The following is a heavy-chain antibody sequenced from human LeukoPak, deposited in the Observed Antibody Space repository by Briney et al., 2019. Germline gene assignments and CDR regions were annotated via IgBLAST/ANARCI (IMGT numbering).Heavy chain of an antibody. CDR2: ISSGGSTI. V-gene: IGHV3-11*01. J-gene: IGHJ4*02. CDR3: AREGWLQPQYSFDY. Sequence: GGSLRLSCAASGFIFRDYYMSWIRQAPGNGLEWISYISSGGSTIYYTDSVKGRFTISRDDAKNSLYLHMNNLRAEDTAVYYCAREGWLQPQYSFDYWGQGTLVTVSS. CDR1: GFIFRDYY. D-gene: IGHD5-24*01.